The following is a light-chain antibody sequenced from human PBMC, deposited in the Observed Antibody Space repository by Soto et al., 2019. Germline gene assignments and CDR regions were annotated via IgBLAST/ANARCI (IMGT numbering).Light chain of an antibody. Sequence: EIVMTQSPATLSVSPGERATLSCRASQSVSSNLAWYQQKPGQAPRLLIYGASTRATGIPASFSGSGSGTEFTLTISSLQSEDFAVYYCQQYNNWPGTFGRGTKVEIK. CDR2: GAS. CDR1: QSVSSN. CDR3: QQYNNWPGT. V-gene: IGKV3-15*01. J-gene: IGKJ1*01.